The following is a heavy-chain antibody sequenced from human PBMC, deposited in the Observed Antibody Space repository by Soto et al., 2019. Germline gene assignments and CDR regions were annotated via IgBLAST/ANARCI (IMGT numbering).Heavy chain of an antibody. D-gene: IGHD5-12*01. Sequence: QVQLQESGPGLVEPSQTLSLTCTVSGGSDSTGAYFWSWSRPSLGKGLEWIGPIYNTVSTYPNPSLKSRLHLSVHMAMKQLSLKLNSVTSTETAGYFCARGWDVDKVASWVQGPLGTVSS. CDR3: ARGWDVDKVAS. J-gene: IGHJ5*02. CDR1: GGSDSTGAYF. V-gene: IGHV4-30-4*08. CDR2: IYNTVST.